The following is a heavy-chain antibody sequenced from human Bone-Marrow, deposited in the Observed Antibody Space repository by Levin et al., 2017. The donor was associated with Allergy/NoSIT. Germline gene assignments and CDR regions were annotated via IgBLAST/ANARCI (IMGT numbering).Heavy chain of an antibody. D-gene: IGHD4-17*01. V-gene: IGHV3-33*01. CDR1: GFTFSNYG. CDR3: ARVWGDGDYIFDY. J-gene: IGHJ4*02. CDR2: IWNDGSNK. Sequence: PGGSLRLSCAASGFTFSNYGMHWVRQAPGKGLEWVAVIWNDGSNKYYADSVKGRFTISRDNSKNTLYLQMNSLRAEDTAVYYCARVWGDGDYIFDYWGQGTLVTVSS.